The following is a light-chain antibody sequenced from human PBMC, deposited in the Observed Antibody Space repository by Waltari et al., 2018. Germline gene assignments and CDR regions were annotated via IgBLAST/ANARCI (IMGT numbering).Light chain of an antibody. J-gene: IGKJ2*01. CDR2: GAS. Sequence: IVLTQSPGTLSLSPGKIATLSCRASQRVSSSYLAWYQQKPGQAPRLLIYGASSSATGIPARFSGSESRTDFTHTISRLEPEDFAVYYCQQYGSSSYTFGQGTKLEI. V-gene: IGKV3-20*01. CDR1: QRVSSSY. CDR3: QQYGSSSYT.